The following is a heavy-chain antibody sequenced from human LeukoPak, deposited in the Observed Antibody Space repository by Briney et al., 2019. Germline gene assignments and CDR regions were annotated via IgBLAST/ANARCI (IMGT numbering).Heavy chain of an antibody. D-gene: IGHD5-24*01. J-gene: IGHJ4*02. V-gene: IGHV4-34*01. CDR2: INHSGST. Sequence: SETLSLTCAVYGGSFSGYYWSWLRQPPGKGLEWIGEINHSGSTNYNPSLKSRVTTSVDTSKNQFSLKLSSVTAADTAVYYCARGRGYNSFDYWGQGTLVTVSS. CDR1: GGSFSGYY. CDR3: ARGRGYNSFDY.